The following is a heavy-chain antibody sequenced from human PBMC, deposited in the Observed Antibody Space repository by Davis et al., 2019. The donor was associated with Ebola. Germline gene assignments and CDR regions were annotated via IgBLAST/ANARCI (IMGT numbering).Heavy chain of an antibody. Sequence: ASVKVSCKASGYTFTSYYMHWVRQAPGQGLEWMGIINPSGGSTNYAQKFQGRVTITADKSTSTAYMELSSLRSEDTAVYYCARDIVVVVAARVGGWFDPWGQGTLVTVSS. CDR1: GYTFTSYY. CDR2: INPSGGST. CDR3: ARDIVVVVAARVGGWFDP. D-gene: IGHD2-15*01. J-gene: IGHJ5*02. V-gene: IGHV1-46*01.